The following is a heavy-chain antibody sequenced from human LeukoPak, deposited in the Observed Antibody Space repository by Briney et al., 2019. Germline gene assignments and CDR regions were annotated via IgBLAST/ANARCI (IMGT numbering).Heavy chain of an antibody. J-gene: IGHJ3*02. CDR3: ATAGSDPSDAFDI. V-gene: IGHV1-69*06. D-gene: IGHD3-10*01. CDR1: GGTFSGYA. CDR2: IIPIFGPA. Sequence: ASVKVSCKASGGTFSGYAISWVRQAPGQGLEWMGGIIPIFGPANYAQKFQGRVTITADKSTSTAYMELSSLRSEDTAVYYCATAGSDPSDAFDIWGQGTMVTVSS.